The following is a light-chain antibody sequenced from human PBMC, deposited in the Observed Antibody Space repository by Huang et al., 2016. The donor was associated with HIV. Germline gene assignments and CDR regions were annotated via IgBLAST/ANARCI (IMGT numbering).Light chain of an antibody. CDR2: AAS. Sequence: DIQMTQSPSSLSASVGDRVTITCRASRGSSNSLAWYQQQPGKAPKLLLYAASRLQGGVPSRFSGSGARTDDTLTISSLQPEDSATDYCQQYYNTTLSFGGGTKVGIK. J-gene: IGKJ4*01. V-gene: IGKV1-NL1*01. CDR3: QQYYNTTLS. CDR1: RGSSNS.